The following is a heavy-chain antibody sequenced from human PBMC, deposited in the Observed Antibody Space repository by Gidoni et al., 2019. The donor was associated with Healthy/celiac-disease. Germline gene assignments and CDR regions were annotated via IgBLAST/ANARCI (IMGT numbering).Heavy chain of an antibody. J-gene: IGHJ4*02. D-gene: IGHD5-12*01. CDR2: INPSGGST. V-gene: IGHV1-46*01. Sequence: QVQLVQSGAEVKKPGALVKVSCKASGYTFPSHYMHWVRQVPGQGLEWMGIINPSGGSTSYAQKFQGRVTMTRATSTSTVYMELSSLRSEDTAVYYCARERTLRYSGYGGRGQGAVAGLWLNYWGQGTLVTVSS. CDR1: GYTFPSHY. CDR3: ARERTLRYSGYGGRGQGAVAGLWLNY.